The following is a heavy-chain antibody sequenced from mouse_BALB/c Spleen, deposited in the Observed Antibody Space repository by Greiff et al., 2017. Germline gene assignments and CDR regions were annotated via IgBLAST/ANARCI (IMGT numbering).Heavy chain of an antibody. J-gene: IGHJ3*01. D-gene: IGHD2-13*01. CDR3: AREDLLWWAY. CDR1: GYTFTDYY. V-gene: IGHV1-84*02. Sequence: QVQLKESGPELVKPGASVKISCKASGYTFTDYYINWVKQKPGQGLEWLGCIYHGSGNTKYNEKFRGKATLTVDTSSSTDYVQLSSLTSEDTAVYFCAREDLLWWAYWGQGTLVTVSA. CDR2: IYHGSGNT.